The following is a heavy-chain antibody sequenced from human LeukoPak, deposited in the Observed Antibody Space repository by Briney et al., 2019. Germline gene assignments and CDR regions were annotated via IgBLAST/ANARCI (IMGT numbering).Heavy chain of an antibody. J-gene: IGHJ4*02. V-gene: IGHV3-11*05. Sequence: GGSLRLSCAASGFSVSDYSISWIRQSPGKGPEWISYVMSGRGSTNYADSVKGRFTISRDNAKNSVALQSDGLRADDTAVYFCTRERRGSYYAFESWGQGTLVTVSS. CDR3: TRERRGSYYAFES. CDR2: VMSGRGST. D-gene: IGHD3-10*01. CDR1: GFSVSDYS.